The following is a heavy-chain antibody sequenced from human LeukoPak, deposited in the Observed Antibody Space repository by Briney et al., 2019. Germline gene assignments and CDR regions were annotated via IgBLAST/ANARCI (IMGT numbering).Heavy chain of an antibody. Sequence: GASVKVSCKASGYTFTSYGISWVRQAPGQGLEWMGWINPNSGGTNYAQKFQGRVTMTRDTSISTAYMELSRLRSDDTAVYYCARVSLFFGVVPFDYWGQGTLVTVSS. J-gene: IGHJ4*02. D-gene: IGHD3-3*01. CDR2: INPNSGGT. V-gene: IGHV1-2*02. CDR1: GYTFTSYG. CDR3: ARVSLFFGVVPFDY.